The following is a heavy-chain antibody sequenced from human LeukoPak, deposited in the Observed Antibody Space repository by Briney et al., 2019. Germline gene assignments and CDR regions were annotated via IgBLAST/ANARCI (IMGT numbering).Heavy chain of an antibody. CDR3: ARLTGVWFIDN. Sequence: GGSLRLSCAASGFTFSNYHMPWVRQAPGEGLEWVSYISGSSPYTNYADSVKGRFTLSRDNAKNSLYLQMNSLRAEDTAVYYCARLTGVWFIDNWGQGTLVTVSS. CDR1: GFTFSNYH. J-gene: IGHJ4*02. V-gene: IGHV3-11*03. CDR2: ISGSSPYT. D-gene: IGHD6-19*01.